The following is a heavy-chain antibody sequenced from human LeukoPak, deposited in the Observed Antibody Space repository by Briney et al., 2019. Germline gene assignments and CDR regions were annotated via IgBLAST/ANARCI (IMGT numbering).Heavy chain of an antibody. CDR2: INNDGSSA. CDR1: GFTFNNYW. J-gene: IGHJ6*02. V-gene: IGHV3-74*01. Sequence: GSLKLSCAASGFTFNNYWIHWVRQVPGKGLVWVSRINNDGSSASYVDSVKGRFTISRDNAKNTLFLQMNSLRAEDTAVYYCARRGTGHGMDVWGQGTTVIVSS. D-gene: IGHD1-1*01. CDR3: ARRGTGHGMDV.